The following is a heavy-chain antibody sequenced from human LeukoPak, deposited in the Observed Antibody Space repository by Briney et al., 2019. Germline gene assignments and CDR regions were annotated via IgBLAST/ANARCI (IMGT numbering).Heavy chain of an antibody. V-gene: IGHV3-48*03. Sequence: GSLRLSCAASGFTFSSYEMNWVRQAPGKGLEWVSYISSSGSTKFYADSVKGRFTISRDNAKNSLYLQMNSLRAEDTAVYYCAKDCVAVTSFDYWGQGTLVTVSS. CDR2: ISSSGSTK. D-gene: IGHD4-17*01. CDR1: GFTFSSYE. CDR3: AKDCVAVTSFDY. J-gene: IGHJ4*02.